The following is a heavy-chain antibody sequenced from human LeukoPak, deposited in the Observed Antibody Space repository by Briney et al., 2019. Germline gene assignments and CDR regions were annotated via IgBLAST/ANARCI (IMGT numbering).Heavy chain of an antibody. J-gene: IGHJ4*01. CDR2: IKSDGSEK. D-gene: IGHD6-13*01. CDR1: GFTFSSYS. CDR3: ARGGYSSSWFWNY. V-gene: IGHV3-7*01. Sequence: GGSLRLYCAASGFTFSSYSMNWVRQAPGKGLEWVANIKSDGSEKYYVDSVKGRFTISRDNTKSSLFLQMDSLRAQDTAVYYCARGGYSSSWFWNYWGHGTLVTVSS.